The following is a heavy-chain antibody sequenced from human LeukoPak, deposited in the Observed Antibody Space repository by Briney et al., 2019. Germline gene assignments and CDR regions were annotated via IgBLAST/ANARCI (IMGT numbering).Heavy chain of an antibody. CDR2: IYYSGTT. V-gene: IGHV4-39*01. CDR1: GGSVTSNGYY. J-gene: IGHJ4*02. Sequence: SETLSLTCTVSGGSVTSNGYYWGWFRQPPGMGVESIGIIYYSGTTYYNPPLKSRVTVSLETSKNQFSLKLISVTATDTAMYYCARRGLDGHFDYWGQGTLVTVSS. D-gene: IGHD5-24*01. CDR3: ARRGLDGHFDY.